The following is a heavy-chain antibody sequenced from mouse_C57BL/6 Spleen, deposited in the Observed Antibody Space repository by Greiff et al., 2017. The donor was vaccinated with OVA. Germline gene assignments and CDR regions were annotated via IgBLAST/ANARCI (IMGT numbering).Heavy chain of an antibody. CDR2: IDPEDGDT. J-gene: IGHJ1*03. CDR3: TPRYDYDGYFDV. Sequence: VQLQQSGAELVRPGASVKLSCTASGFNIKDYYMNWVKQRPEQGLAWIGRIDPEDGDTVYAPKFKGKATMTADNSSNTAYLQLSSLPSEDTAVYYCTPRYDYDGYFDVWGTGTTVTVSS. CDR1: GFNIKDYY. V-gene: IGHV14-1*01. D-gene: IGHD2-4*01.